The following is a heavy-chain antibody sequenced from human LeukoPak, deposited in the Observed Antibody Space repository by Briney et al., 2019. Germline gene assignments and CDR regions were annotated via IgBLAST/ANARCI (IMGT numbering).Heavy chain of an antibody. CDR3: ARYTVVPAAYFDY. Sequence: SETLSLTCAVYGGSFSGYYWSWIRQPPGKGLEWIGYIYYSGSTNYNPSLKSRVTISVDTSKNQFSLKLSSVTAADTAVYYCARYTVVPAAYFDYWGQGTLVTVSS. CDR1: GGSFSGYY. CDR2: IYYSGST. V-gene: IGHV4-59*01. J-gene: IGHJ4*02. D-gene: IGHD2-2*01.